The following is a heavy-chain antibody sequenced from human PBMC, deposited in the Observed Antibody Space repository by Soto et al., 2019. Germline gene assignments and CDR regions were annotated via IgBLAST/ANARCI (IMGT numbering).Heavy chain of an antibody. CDR1: GFTFSSYA. D-gene: IGHD3-10*01. CDR2: ISGSGGST. Sequence: EVQLLESGGGLVQPGGSLRLSCAASGFTFSSYAMSWVRQAPGKGLGWVSAISGSGGSTYYSDSVKGRFTISRYNSKNTLYRQMNRLSAADTAVYHCLLWPPYYFDYWGQGTLVTVSS. V-gene: IGHV3-23*01. J-gene: IGHJ4*02. CDR3: LLWPPYYFDY.